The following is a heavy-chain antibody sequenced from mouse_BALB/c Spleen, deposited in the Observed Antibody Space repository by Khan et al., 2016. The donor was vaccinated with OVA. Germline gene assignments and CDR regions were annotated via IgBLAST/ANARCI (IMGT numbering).Heavy chain of an antibody. D-gene: IGHD2-1*01. J-gene: IGHJ3*01. CDR1: GYTFTSYT. V-gene: IGHV1-4*02. CDR2: INPSSGYT. CDR3: ANYGNSWFAY. Sequence: QVQLQQSAAELARPGASVKMSCKASGYTFTSYTMHWVKQRPGQGLEWIGYINPSSGYTEYNQKFKDKTTLTADKSSSTAYMQLSSLTSEDSAVYYCANYGNSWFAYRGQGTLVTVSA.